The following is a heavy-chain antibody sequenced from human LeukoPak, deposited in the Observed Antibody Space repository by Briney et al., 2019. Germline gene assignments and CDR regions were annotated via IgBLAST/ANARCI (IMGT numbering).Heavy chain of an antibody. CDR2: IGGSGGST. D-gene: IGHD6-19*01. J-gene: IGHJ4*02. V-gene: IGHV3-23*01. CDR3: AKSPGYSSGWSSH. CDR1: GFTFSSYA. Sequence: QPGGSLRLSCAASGFTFSSYAMSWVRQAPGKGLEWVSAIGGSGGSTYYADSVKGRFTISRDNSKNTLYLQMNSLRAEDTAVYYCAKSPGYSSGWSSHWGQGTLVTVSS.